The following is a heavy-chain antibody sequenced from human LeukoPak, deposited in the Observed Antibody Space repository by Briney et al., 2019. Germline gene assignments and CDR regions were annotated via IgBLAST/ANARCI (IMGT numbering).Heavy chain of an antibody. J-gene: IGHJ4*02. CDR2: IYSGGTT. CDR1: GFTVSGNY. Sequence: PGGSLRLSCAVSGFTVSGNYMSWVRQAPGKGLEWVSLIYSGGTTYYADSVKGRFTISRDNSKNTLYLQMNSLRAEDTALYYCAKDQAGAILYFDYWGQGTLVTVSS. CDR3: AKDQAGAILYFDY. V-gene: IGHV3-53*01. D-gene: IGHD1-26*01.